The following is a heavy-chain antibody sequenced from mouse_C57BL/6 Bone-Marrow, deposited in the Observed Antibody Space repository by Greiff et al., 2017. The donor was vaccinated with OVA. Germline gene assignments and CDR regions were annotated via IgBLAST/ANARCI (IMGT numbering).Heavy chain of an antibody. CDR3: ARCDGSSPLYFDY. CDR1: GYTFTSYW. V-gene: IGHV1-53*01. Sequence: QVQLQQSGTELVKPGASVKLSCKASGYTFTSYWMHWVKQRPGQGLEWIGNINPSNGGTNYNEKFKSKATLTVDKSSSTAYMQLSSLTSEDSAVYYCARCDGSSPLYFDYWGQGTTLTVSS. CDR2: INPSNGGT. D-gene: IGHD1-1*01. J-gene: IGHJ2*01.